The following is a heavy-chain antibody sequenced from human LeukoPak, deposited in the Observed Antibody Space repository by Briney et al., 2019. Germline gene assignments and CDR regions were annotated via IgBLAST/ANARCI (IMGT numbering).Heavy chain of an antibody. CDR3: TGSYYYEYFQH. D-gene: IGHD3-22*01. CDR1: GLTFSSYA. CDR2: ISGNGGST. Sequence: GGSLRLSCAASGLTFSSYAMNWVRQAPGKGLEWVSVISGNGGSTYYADSVRCRFTISRDNSKSTLYLQMNSLRAEDTALYYCTGSYYYEYFQHWGQGTLVTVSS. J-gene: IGHJ1*01. V-gene: IGHV3-23*01.